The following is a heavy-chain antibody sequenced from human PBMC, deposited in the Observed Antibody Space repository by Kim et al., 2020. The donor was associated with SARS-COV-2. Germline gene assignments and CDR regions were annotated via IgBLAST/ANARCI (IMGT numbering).Heavy chain of an antibody. V-gene: IGHV3-21*01. CDR2: ISSSSSYI. Sequence: GGSLRLSCAASGFTFSSYSMNWVRQAPGKGLEWVSSISSSSSYIYYADSVKGRFTISRDNAKNSLYLQMNSLRAEDTAVYYCARDPHYYGSRQKDVAFDIWGQGTMVTVS. CDR3: ARDPHYYGSRQKDVAFDI. D-gene: IGHD3-10*01. J-gene: IGHJ3*02. CDR1: GFTFSSYS.